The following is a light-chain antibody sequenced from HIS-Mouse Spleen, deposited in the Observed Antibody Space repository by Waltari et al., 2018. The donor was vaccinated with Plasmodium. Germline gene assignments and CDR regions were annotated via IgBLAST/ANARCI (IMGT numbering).Light chain of an antibody. CDR2: GAS. J-gene: IGKJ3*01. CDR3: QQYDSWSLT. CDR1: QSFISN. Sequence: EIVKTQSPPTLSVSPGESATLTCRASQSFISNLAWYQQKPGQAPRLLIYGASTRATGIPARFSGSGSGTDFTLTISSLQSEDVAVYYCQQYDSWSLTFGHGTKVDIK. V-gene: IGKV3-15*01.